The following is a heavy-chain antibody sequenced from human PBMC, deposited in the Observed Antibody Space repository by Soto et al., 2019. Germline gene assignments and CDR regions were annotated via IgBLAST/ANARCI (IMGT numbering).Heavy chain of an antibody. J-gene: IGHJ3*02. D-gene: IGHD3-16*01. V-gene: IGHV4-59*02. CDR3: VRWGHPAVSGFDI. CDR1: GASVNDYY. Sequence: SETLSLTCTVSGASVNDYYWNWVRQPLGKGLEWIGFIHYTGSHIFNPSLQSRVTMSVDVSQNQFSLRLTSVTAADTAIYYCVRWGHPAVSGFDIWGQGTTVTVSS. CDR2: IHYTGSH.